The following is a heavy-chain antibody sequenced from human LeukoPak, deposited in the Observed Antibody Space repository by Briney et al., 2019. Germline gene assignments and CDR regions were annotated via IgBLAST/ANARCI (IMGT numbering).Heavy chain of an antibody. J-gene: IGHJ4*02. D-gene: IGHD6-19*01. CDR3: AKYGNSGWVIDN. CDR1: GGSIGSNY. Sequence: SETLSLTCTVSGGSIGSNYWTWIRQPPGKGRKYIGYIYYTGATNYNPSLKSRVTISVDTSKNQFSLKMTSVTAADTAVYFCAKYGNSGWVIDNWGQGTLVTVSS. V-gene: IGHV4-59*08. CDR2: IYYTGAT.